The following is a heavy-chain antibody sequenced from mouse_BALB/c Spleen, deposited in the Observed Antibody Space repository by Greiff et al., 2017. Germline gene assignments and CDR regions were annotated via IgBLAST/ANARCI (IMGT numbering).Heavy chain of an antibody. J-gene: IGHJ3*01. Sequence: EVNVVESGGGLVQPGGSLKLSCAASGFTFSSYGMSWVRQTPDKRLELVATINSNGGSTYYPDSVKGRFTISRDNAKNTLYLQMSSLKSEDTAMYYCARAPLSTMITTGFAYWGQGTLVTVSA. D-gene: IGHD2-4*01. CDR3: ARAPLSTMITTGFAY. CDR1: GFTFSSYG. CDR2: INSNGGST. V-gene: IGHV5-6-3*01.